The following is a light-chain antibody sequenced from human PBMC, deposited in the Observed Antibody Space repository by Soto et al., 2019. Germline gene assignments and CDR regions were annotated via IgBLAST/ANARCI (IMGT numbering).Light chain of an antibody. CDR3: QQSYSTPIT. CDR1: QSISSY. J-gene: IGKJ5*01. CDR2: AAS. Sequence: IPMAHSACSRTTSGGYSVTVAYRASQSISSYLNWYQQKPGKAPKLLIYAASSLQSGVPSRFSGSGSGTDFTLTISSLQPEDFATYYCQQSYSTPITFAQGTRLEIK. V-gene: IGKV1-39*01.